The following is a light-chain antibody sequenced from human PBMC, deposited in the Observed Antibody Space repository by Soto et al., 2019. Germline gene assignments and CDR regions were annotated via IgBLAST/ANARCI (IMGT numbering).Light chain of an antibody. CDR3: QQYGSSPGLT. CDR1: QSVSSSY. J-gene: IGKJ4*01. V-gene: IGKV3-20*01. Sequence: EIVLTQSPGTLSLSPGERATLSCRASQSVSSSYLAWYQQKPGQAPRLRIYGASSRATGIPDRFSGSGSGTDFTLTISRLETEDFAVYYCQQYGSSPGLTFGGGTKVKMK. CDR2: GAS.